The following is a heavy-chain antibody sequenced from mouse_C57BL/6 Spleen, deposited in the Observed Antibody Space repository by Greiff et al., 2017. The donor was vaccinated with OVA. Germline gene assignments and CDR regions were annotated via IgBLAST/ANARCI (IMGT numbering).Heavy chain of an antibody. D-gene: IGHD1-1*01. CDR1: GYTFTSYW. J-gene: IGHJ2*01. CDR3: ARRGMDYGSSLDY. CDR2: ISPGSGST. V-gene: IGHV1-55*01. Sequence: QVQLQQPGAELVKPGASVKMSCKASGYTFTSYWITWVKQRPGQGLEWIGDISPGSGSTNYNEKFKSKATLTVDTSSSTAYMQLSSLTSEDSAVYYCARRGMDYGSSLDYWGQGTTLTVSS.